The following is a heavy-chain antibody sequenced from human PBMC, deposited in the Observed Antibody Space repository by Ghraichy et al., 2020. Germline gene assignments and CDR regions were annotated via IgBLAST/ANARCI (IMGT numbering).Heavy chain of an antibody. D-gene: IGHD2-2*01. V-gene: IGHV3-23*01. J-gene: IGHJ4*02. Sequence: GGSLRLSCAASGFTFSNYAMSWVRQAPGKGLEWVSTISGLGDDSYYADSVKGRFIISRDNSKNALYLQMNSLRAEDTAIFYCARAYPTRTSSAFDYWGQGTLVTVSS. CDR3: ARAYPTRTSSAFDY. CDR2: ISGLGDDS. CDR1: GFTFSNYA.